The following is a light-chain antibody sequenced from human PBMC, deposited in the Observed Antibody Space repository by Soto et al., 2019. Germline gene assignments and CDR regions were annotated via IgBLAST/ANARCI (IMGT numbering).Light chain of an antibody. CDR2: KAS. Sequence: DAVMTQSPLSLPVALGQPAAISCRSSQSLVYSDGNSYLNWFQQRPGQSPRRLIYKASNRDPGVPDRFSGSGSGTDFTLKITRVEAEDVGVFYCMQGTHWPWTFGQETKVEIK. V-gene: IGKV2-30*01. CDR3: MQGTHWPWT. CDR1: QSLVYSDGNSY. J-gene: IGKJ1*01.